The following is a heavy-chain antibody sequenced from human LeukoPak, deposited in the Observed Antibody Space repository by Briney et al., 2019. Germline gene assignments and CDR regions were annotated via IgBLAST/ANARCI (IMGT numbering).Heavy chain of an antibody. J-gene: IGHJ5*02. CDR1: GGSFSGYY. CDR3: ARDPSGYYVRWFDP. Sequence: SETLSLTCAVYGGSFSGYYWSWIRQPPGKGLEWIGEINHSGSTNYNPSLKSRVAISVDTSKNQFSLKLSSVTAADTAVYYCARDPSGYYVRWFDPWGQGNLVTVSS. V-gene: IGHV4-34*01. D-gene: IGHD3-3*01. CDR2: INHSGST.